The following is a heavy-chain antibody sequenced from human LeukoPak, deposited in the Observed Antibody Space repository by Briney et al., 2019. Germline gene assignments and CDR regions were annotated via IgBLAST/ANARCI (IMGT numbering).Heavy chain of an antibody. D-gene: IGHD5-18*01. CDR2: IYPDDSET. CDR1: GYNFIPYW. V-gene: IGHV5-51*01. CDR3: ARRGTDGAMVTFDY. Sequence: GASLKISCKGSGYNFIPYWIGWVRQMRGKGLEWIWVIYPDDSETRYSPSFQGQVTISADKSISTAYLQWSSLTASDTAMYYCARRGTDGAMVTFDYWGQGTLVTVSS. J-gene: IGHJ4*02.